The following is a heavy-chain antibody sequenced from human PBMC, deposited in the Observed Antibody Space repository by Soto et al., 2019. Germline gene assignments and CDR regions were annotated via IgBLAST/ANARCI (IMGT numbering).Heavy chain of an antibody. CDR3: TTDLYCSSTSCPPQSYGMDV. CDR1: GFTFSNAW. J-gene: IGHJ6*02. D-gene: IGHD2-2*01. V-gene: IGHV3-15*01. Sequence: PGGSLRLSCAASGFTFSNAWMSWVRQAPGKGLEWVGRIKSKTDGGTTDYAAPVKGRFTISRDDSKNTLYLQMNSLKTEDTAVYYCTTDLYCSSTSCPPQSYGMDVWGQGTTVTVSS. CDR2: IKSKTDGGTT.